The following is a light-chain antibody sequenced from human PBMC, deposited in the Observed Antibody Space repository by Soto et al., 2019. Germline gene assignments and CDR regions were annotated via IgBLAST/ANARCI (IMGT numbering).Light chain of an antibody. J-gene: IGKJ5*01. CDR1: QSVSSN. Sequence: EVVMTQSPATLSVSPGERATLSCMVSQSVSSNLAWYQQKPGQAPRLLIYGASTRATGIPARFSGSGSGTEFTLTISSLQSEDFAVYYCQQYNNWPPITFGQGTRLEIK. V-gene: IGKV3-15*01. CDR3: QQYNNWPPIT. CDR2: GAS.